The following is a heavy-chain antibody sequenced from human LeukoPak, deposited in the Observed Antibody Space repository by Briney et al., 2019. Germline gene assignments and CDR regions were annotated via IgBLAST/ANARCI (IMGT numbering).Heavy chain of an antibody. V-gene: IGHV3-21*01. CDR1: GFTLSNSA. Sequence: GGSLRLSCAASGFTLSNSAMNWVRQVPGKGLEWVSSIDYDSSHIYYAASVRGRFTISRDNARNSVYLQMNSLRVEDTAVYYCARDPLRYLRVGHYDYWGQGTLVAVSS. D-gene: IGHD3-9*01. CDR3: ARDPLRYLRVGHYDY. CDR2: IDYDSSHI. J-gene: IGHJ4*02.